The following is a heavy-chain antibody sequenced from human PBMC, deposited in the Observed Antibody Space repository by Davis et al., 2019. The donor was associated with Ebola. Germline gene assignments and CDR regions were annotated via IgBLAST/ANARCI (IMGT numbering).Heavy chain of an antibody. Sequence: AASVKVSCKASGGTFSSYAISWVRQAPGQGLEWMGGIIPIFGTANYAQKFQGRVTITADESTSTAYMELSSLRSGDTAVYYCARDKGYSGYDFSYWGQGTLVTVSS. V-gene: IGHV1-69*13. CDR3: ARDKGYSGYDFSY. CDR1: GGTFSSYA. D-gene: IGHD5-12*01. CDR2: IIPIFGTA. J-gene: IGHJ4*02.